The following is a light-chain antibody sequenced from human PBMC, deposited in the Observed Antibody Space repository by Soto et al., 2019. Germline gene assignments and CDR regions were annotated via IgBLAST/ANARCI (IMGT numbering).Light chain of an antibody. CDR2: DVN. V-gene: IGLV2-11*01. CDR3: ISYTVSRSYV. CDR1: SSDVDNYNN. J-gene: IGLJ1*01. Sequence: QSALTQPRSVSGSPGQSVTISCTRTSSDVDNYNNVSWYQQHPGKAPKLLIYDVNKRPSGVPYRFSGSKSGNTASLTISGLQAGDEADYYCISYTVSRSYVFGTGTKVTVL.